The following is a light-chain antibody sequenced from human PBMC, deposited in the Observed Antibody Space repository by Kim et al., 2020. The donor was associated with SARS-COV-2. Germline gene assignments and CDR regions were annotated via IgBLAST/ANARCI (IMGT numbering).Light chain of an antibody. J-gene: IGKJ4*01. CDR1: QSLQHSNGYNY. CDR2: YGS. V-gene: IGKV2-28*01. CDR3: MQALQTPLT. Sequence: DIVMTQSPLSLPVTPGEPASISCRSSQSLQHSNGYNYLDWYLQKPGQSPQVLIYYGSNRASGAPGRFSGSGSGTDFTLKISRVEAEDVGVYYCMQALQTPLTFGGGTKVDIK.